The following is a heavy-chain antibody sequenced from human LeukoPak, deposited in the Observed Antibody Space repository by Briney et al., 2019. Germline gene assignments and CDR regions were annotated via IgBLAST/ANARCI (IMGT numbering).Heavy chain of an antibody. CDR2: IYPNGYT. J-gene: IGHJ5*02. Sequence: GGSLRLSCAASGFTFNGYNMNWVRQAPGKGLEWASIIYPNGYTYYADSVKGRFTISRDNSKNTLYLQMNSLRAEDTALYFCARDNSPSDGYILFDDWGQGTLVTVSS. V-gene: IGHV3-53*01. CDR3: ARDNSPSDGYILFDD. CDR1: GFTFNGYN. D-gene: IGHD5-24*01.